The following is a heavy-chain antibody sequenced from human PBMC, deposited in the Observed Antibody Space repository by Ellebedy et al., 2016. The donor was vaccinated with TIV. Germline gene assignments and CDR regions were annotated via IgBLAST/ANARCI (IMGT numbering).Heavy chain of an antibody. V-gene: IGHV3-7*01. CDR1: GFIFSGYW. CDR2: RNEDGTKK. J-gene: IGHJ2*01. CDR3: ARAIYGASYI. D-gene: IGHD4-17*01. Sequence: GESLKISCAASGFIFSGYWMHWVRHAPGRGLEWVANRNEDGTKKHLVDFVRGRFTISRDDAGNSLFLQMNSLGAEDTAVYYCARAIYGASYIWGRGTVVTVSS.